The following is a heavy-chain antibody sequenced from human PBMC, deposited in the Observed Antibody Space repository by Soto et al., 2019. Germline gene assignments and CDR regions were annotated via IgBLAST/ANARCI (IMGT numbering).Heavy chain of an antibody. CDR1: GYTFTGYY. J-gene: IGHJ5*02. V-gene: IGHV1-2*04. CDR3: ARGSVVAATPWFDP. CDR2: INPNSGGT. Sequence: QVQLVQSGAEVKKPRASVKVSCKASGYTFTGYYMHWVRQAPGQGLEWMGWINPNSGGTNYAQKFQGWVTRTRDTSISTAYMELSRLRSDDTAVYYCARGSVVAATPWFDPWGQGTLVTVSS. D-gene: IGHD2-15*01.